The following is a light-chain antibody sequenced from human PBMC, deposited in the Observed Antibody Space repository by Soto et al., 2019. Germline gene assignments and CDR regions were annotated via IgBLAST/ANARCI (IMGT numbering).Light chain of an antibody. J-gene: IGKJ4*01. CDR3: QQYDDLPVT. V-gene: IGKV1-33*01. CDR2: DAS. CDR1: RDISNY. Sequence: DIQMTQSPSSLSASVGDRVAITCQASRDISNYLNWYQQRPGQAPKLLIYDASNLETGVPPRFSGSGSGTDFTFTISSLQPEDIATYYCQQYDDLPVTFGGGTKVEIK.